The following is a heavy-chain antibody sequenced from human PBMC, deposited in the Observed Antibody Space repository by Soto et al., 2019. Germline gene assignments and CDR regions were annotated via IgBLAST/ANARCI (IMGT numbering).Heavy chain of an antibody. Sequence: QLQLQESGSGLVEPSQTLSLTCAVSGGSISSGCYSWSWIRQPPGKGLEWIGYIYHSGNTHYSQAIKSRVIISLDRSKSQFSLKLTSVTAADTAVYYCARAGSRYSTSWYYVEYWGQGSLVTVSS. J-gene: IGHJ4*02. D-gene: IGHD6-13*01. V-gene: IGHV4-30-2*01. CDR3: ARAGSRYSTSWYYVEY. CDR2: IYHSGNT. CDR1: GGSISSGCYS.